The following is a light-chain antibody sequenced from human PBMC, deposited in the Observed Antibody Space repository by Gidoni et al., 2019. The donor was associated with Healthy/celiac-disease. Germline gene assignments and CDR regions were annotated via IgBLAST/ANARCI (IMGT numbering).Light chain of an antibody. J-gene: IGKJ2*01. CDR3: QQSYSTHT. CDR1: QSISSY. CDR2: AAS. V-gene: IGKV1-39*01. Sequence: DIQMPPSPSSLSASVGDRVTITCRASQSISSYLNWYQQKPGKAPKLLIYAASSLQSGVPSRFSGSGSGTDFTLTISRLQPEDFATYYCQQSYSTHTFGQGTKLEIK.